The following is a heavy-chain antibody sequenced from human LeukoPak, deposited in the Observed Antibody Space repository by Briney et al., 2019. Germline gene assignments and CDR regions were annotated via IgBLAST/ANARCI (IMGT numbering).Heavy chain of an antibody. CDR1: GFTFSSYA. Sequence: TGGSLRLSWAASGFTFSSYAMHWDSQAPGKGLEWVAIISYDGSSKYYADSVKGRFTISRDTSKNTLYLQMSSLRAEDTAVYYCARDYGGNSGSLDYWGQGTLVTVSS. CDR2: ISYDGSSK. D-gene: IGHD4-23*01. J-gene: IGHJ4*02. V-gene: IGHV3-30-3*01. CDR3: ARDYGGNSGSLDY.